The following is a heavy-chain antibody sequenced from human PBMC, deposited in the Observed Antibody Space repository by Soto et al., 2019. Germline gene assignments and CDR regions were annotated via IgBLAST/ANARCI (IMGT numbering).Heavy chain of an antibody. D-gene: IGHD3-22*01. J-gene: IGHJ6*02. CDR1: GFTVSSNY. V-gene: IGHV3-53*01. CDR3: ARDMGHYDSSGYSPYYGMDV. Sequence: EVQLVESGGGLIQPGGSLRLSCAASGFTVSSNYMSWVRQAPGKGLEWVSVIYSGGSTYYADSVKGRFTISRDNSKNTLYLQMNRLRAEDTAVYYCARDMGHYDSSGYSPYYGMDVWGQGTTVTVSS. CDR2: IYSGGST.